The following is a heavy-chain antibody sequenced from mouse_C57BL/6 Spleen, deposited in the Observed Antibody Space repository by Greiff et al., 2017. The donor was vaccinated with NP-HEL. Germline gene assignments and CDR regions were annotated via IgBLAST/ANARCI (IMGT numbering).Heavy chain of an antibody. V-gene: IGHV1-82*01. CDR2: IYPGDGDT. CDR1: GYAFSSSW. CDR3: ARGGTAQAPFAY. D-gene: IGHD3-2*02. Sequence: VKLQESGPELVKPGASVKISCKASGYAFSSSWMNWVKQRPGKGLEWIGRIYPGDGDTNYNGKFKGKATLTADKSSSTAYMQLSSLTSEDSAVYFCARGGTAQAPFAYWGQGTLVTVSA. J-gene: IGHJ3*01.